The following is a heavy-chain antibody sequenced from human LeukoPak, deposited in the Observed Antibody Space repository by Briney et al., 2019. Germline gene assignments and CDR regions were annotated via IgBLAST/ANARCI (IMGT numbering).Heavy chain of an antibody. CDR1: GFTFSSYG. J-gene: IGHJ6*03. CDR3: AKTEMITRRNYDILTGWSYNYYYYMDV. Sequence: GGSLRLSCAASGFTFSSYGMHWVRQAPGKGLEWVAVISYDGSNKYYADSVKGRFTISRDNSKNTLYLQMNSLRAEDTAVYYCAKTEMITRRNYDILTGWSYNYYYYMDVWGKGTTVTISS. D-gene: IGHD3-9*01. CDR2: ISYDGSNK. V-gene: IGHV3-30*18.